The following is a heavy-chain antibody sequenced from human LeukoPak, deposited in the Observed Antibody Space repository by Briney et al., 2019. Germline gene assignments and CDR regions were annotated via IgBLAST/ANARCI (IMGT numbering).Heavy chain of an antibody. V-gene: IGHV3-30-3*01. CDR3: AKGGRDSSGF. J-gene: IGHJ4*02. CDR2: ISYDGSNK. D-gene: IGHD3-22*01. CDR1: GFTFSSYA. Sequence: GGSLRLSCAASGFTFSSYAMHWVRQAPGKGLEWVAVISYDGSNKYYADSVKGRFTISRDNSKNTLYLQMNSLRAEDTAVYYCAKGGRDSSGFWGQGTLVTVSS.